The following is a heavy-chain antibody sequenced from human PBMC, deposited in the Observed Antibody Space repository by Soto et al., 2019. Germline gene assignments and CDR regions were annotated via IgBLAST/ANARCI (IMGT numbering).Heavy chain of an antibody. CDR1: GGSINSRSYY. CDR2: IYYSGST. CDR3: ARGLQTTVHFDY. V-gene: IGHV4-39*07. D-gene: IGHD1-1*01. J-gene: IGHJ4*02. Sequence: SETLSLTCTVSGGSINSRSYYWGWIRQSPGKGLEWIGSIYYSGSTYYNPSLKSRVTISVDTSKNQFSLKLSSVTAADTAVYYCARGLQTTVHFDYWGQGTLVTVSS.